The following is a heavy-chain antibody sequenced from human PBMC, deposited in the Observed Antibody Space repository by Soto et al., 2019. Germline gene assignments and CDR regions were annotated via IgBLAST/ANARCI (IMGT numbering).Heavy chain of an antibody. V-gene: IGHV1-2*02. CDR1: GYTFTGYY. D-gene: IGHD6-13*01. CDR2: INPNSGGT. CDR3: ARHRGVRSSWYYY. Sequence: ASVKVSCKASGYTFTGYYMHWVRQAPGQGLEWMGWINPNSGGTNYARKFQGRVTMTRDTSISTAYMELSRLRSDDTAVYYCARHRGVRSSWYYYWGQGTLVTVYS. J-gene: IGHJ4*02.